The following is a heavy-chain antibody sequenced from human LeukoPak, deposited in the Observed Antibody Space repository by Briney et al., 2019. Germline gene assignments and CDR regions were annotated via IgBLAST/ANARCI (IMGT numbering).Heavy chain of an antibody. D-gene: IGHD6-19*01. V-gene: IGHV3-23*01. Sequence: GGSLRLSCAASGFTFSSYAMSWVRQAPGKGLEWVSAISGSGGSTYYADSVKGRFTISRDNSKNTLYLQMNSLRAEDTAVYYCAKDDRGSGWPTYYYYYYGMDVWGQGTTVTVSS. CDR2: ISGSGGST. CDR1: GFTFSSYA. CDR3: AKDDRGSGWPTYYYYYYGMDV. J-gene: IGHJ6*02.